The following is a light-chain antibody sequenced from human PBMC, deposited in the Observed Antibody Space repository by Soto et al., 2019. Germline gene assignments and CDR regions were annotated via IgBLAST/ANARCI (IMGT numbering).Light chain of an antibody. CDR3: QQRSNGDTWT. CDR1: QGVVSY. V-gene: IGKV3D-11*01. Sequence: EIQLTQSPSSLSASVGERATLTCRASQGVVSYLAWYQKKPGQACRLVIPDASNRATGIPARSRASGSGTAFNLAICFLEPKDFAVYYCQQRSNGDTWTFGKGRKVDI. CDR2: DAS. J-gene: IGKJ1*01.